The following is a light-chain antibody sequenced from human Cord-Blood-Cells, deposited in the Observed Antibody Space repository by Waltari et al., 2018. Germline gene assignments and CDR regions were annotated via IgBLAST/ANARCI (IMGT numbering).Light chain of an antibody. CDR2: QYS. CDR3: QAWDSSTVV. V-gene: IGLV3-1*01. J-gene: IGLJ2*01. Sequence: SYELTQPPSVSVSPGPTPSITCSGDTSGAKYACWYQQKPGQSPVLVIHQYSKRPSGIPERFSGSNSGNTATLTISGTQAMDEADYYCQAWDSSTVVFGGGTKLTVL. CDR1: TSGAKY.